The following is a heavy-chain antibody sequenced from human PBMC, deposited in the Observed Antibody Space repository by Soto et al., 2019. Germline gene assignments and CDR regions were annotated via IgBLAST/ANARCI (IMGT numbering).Heavy chain of an antibody. CDR2: IGTAGDT. D-gene: IGHD2-2*01. J-gene: IGHJ5*02. V-gene: IGHV3-13*01. CDR3: ASPLPVVPSAWPLCFDT. CDR1: GFTFSSYD. Sequence: PGGSLRLSCAASGFTFSSYDMHWVRQATGKGLEWVSAIGTAGDTYYPGSVKGRFTISRENAKNSLYLQMNSLRAGDTAVYSCASPLPVVPSAWPLCFDTWGQGTLVTVSS.